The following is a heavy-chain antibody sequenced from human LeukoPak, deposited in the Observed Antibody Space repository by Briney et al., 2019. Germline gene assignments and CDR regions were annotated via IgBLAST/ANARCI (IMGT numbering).Heavy chain of an antibody. CDR3: AKDYRLYRSGSQTNDY. D-gene: IGHD3-10*01. CDR1: GFSFSSYA. CDR2: ISGSGATT. V-gene: IGHV3-23*01. Sequence: PGGSLRLSCAASGFSFSSYAMSWVRQAPGKGLEWVSTISGSGATTYYADSVKGRFTISRDNSKNTLFLQMNSLRAEDTAIYYCAKDYRLYRSGSQTNDYWGQGTLVTVSS. J-gene: IGHJ4*02.